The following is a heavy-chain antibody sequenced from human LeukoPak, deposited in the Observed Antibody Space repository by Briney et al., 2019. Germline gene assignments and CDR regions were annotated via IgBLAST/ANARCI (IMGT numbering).Heavy chain of an antibody. J-gene: IGHJ4*02. V-gene: IGHV3-23*01. Sequence: PGGSLRLSCAASGFTFSSYVMTWVRQTPLKGLEWVSRIGGSGFTTYYAGSVKGRFTISRDNSKNTLYLQMNSPRAEDTAMYYCAKGLLGHFDYWGQGALVTVSS. CDR1: GFTFSSYV. D-gene: IGHD2-8*02. CDR3: AKGLLGHFDY. CDR2: IGGSGFTT.